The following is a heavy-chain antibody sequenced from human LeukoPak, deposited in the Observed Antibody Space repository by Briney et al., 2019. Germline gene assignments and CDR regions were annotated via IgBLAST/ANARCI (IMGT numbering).Heavy chain of an antibody. CDR3: AKGSVATVPRYFDY. J-gene: IGHJ4*02. V-gene: IGHV3-23*01. CDR1: RFTFSSYA. D-gene: IGHD5-12*01. Sequence: GGSLRLSCAASRFTFSSYAMNWVRQAPGKGLEWVSAISGSGGGTYYADSVQGRFTISRDNSKNTLYLQMNGLRAEDTAVYYCAKGSVATVPRYFDYWGQGTLVTVSS. CDR2: ISGSGGGT.